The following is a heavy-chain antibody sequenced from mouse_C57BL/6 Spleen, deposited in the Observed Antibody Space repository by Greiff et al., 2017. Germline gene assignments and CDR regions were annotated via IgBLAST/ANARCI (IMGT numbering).Heavy chain of an antibody. D-gene: IGHD4-1*01. V-gene: IGHV5-17*01. CDR2: ISSGSSTI. J-gene: IGHJ1*03. Sequence: EVKVVESGGGLVKPGGSLKLSCAASGFTFSDYGMHWVRQAPEKGLEWVAYISSGSSTIYYADTVKGRFTISRDNAKNTLFLQMTSLRSEDTAMYYCAHNNWDKGGHWYFDVWGTGTTVTVSS. CDR1: GFTFSDYG. CDR3: AHNNWDKGGHWYFDV.